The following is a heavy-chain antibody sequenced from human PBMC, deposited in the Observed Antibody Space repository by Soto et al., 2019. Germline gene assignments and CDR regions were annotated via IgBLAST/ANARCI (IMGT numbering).Heavy chain of an antibody. V-gene: IGHV2-5*02. Sequence: QITLKESGPTLVKPTEPLTLTCSFSGFSLSNSGVGVGWIRQPPGKAPEWLVFIYWDDDNRYRPALKSRLTVMKDTSKSQVVLIMTNMDPADTGTYYCAHRRDGSDWNGGSFDYWGPGTLVAVSS. CDR1: GFSLSNSGVG. D-gene: IGHD1-1*01. CDR2: IYWDDDN. J-gene: IGHJ4*02. CDR3: AHRRDGSDWNGGSFDY.